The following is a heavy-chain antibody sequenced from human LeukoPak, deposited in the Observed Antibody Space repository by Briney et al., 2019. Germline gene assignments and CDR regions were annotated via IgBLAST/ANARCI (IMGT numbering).Heavy chain of an antibody. V-gene: IGHV3-30*02. CDR3: AKNGDRGAYCTGGTCYPYFYYYMDV. CDR2: IRYDGSIE. J-gene: IGHJ6*03. Sequence: GGSLRLSCAASGFTFSSYGMHWVRQAPGKGLQWVTFIRYDGSIEYYADSVKGRFTISRDNSKNTLYLQMNSLRAEDTAIYYCAKNGDRGAYCTGGTCYPYFYYYMDVWGKGTTVTI. CDR1: GFTFSSYG. D-gene: IGHD2-15*01.